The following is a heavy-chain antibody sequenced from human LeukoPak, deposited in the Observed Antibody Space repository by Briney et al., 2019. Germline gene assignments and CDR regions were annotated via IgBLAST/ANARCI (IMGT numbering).Heavy chain of an antibody. CDR3: ARTSAWLERRVFDY. J-gene: IGHJ4*02. CDR2: IYYSGST. V-gene: IGHV4-30-4*02. D-gene: IGHD3-9*01. Sequence: SETLSLTCTVSGGSISSGDYYWSWIRQPPGKGLEWIGYIYYSGSTYYNPSLKSRVTISVDTSKNQFSLKLSSVTAADTAVYYCARTSAWLERRVFDYWGQGTLVTVSS. CDR1: GGSISSGDYY.